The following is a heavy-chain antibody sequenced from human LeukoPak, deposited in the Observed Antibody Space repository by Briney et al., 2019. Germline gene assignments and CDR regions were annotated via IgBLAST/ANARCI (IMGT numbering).Heavy chain of an antibody. CDR2: ISSSSNYI. CDR1: GFIFSSYN. Sequence: GGALRLSCVASGFIFSSYNMNWVRQAPGEGLEGVSSISSSSNYIDYADSVKGRFTIPRDNAKNSLYLQMNSLRAEDAAVYYCAREGYTAAGYDYWGQGTLVTVSS. D-gene: IGHD6-13*01. V-gene: IGHV3-21*06. CDR3: AREGYTAAGYDY. J-gene: IGHJ4*02.